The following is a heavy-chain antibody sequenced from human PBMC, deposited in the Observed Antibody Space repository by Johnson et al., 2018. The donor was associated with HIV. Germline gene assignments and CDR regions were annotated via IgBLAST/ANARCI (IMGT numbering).Heavy chain of an antibody. V-gene: IGHV3-64*01. Sequence: VQLVESGGGLVQPGGSLRLSCAASGFTFSSYAMHWVRQAPGKGLEYVSAISSNGGSTYYANSVKGRFTISRDNSKNTLYLQMGSLRAEDMAVYYCASQVEMATTQGPFDIWGQGTMVTVSS. J-gene: IGHJ3*02. CDR1: GFTFSSYA. D-gene: IGHD5-24*01. CDR3: ASQVEMATTQGPFDI. CDR2: ISSNGGST.